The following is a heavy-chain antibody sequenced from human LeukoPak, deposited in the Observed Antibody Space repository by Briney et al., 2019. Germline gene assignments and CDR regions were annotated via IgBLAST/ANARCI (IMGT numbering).Heavy chain of an antibody. J-gene: IGHJ3*02. CDR2: ISYDGSNK. V-gene: IGHV3-30*18. D-gene: IGHD3-16*02. CDR1: GFTFSSYG. CDR3: AKGLVWGSYRPDAFDI. Sequence: GRSLRLSCAASGFTFSSYGMHWVRQAPGKGLEWVAVISYDGSNKYYADSVKGRFTISRDNSKNTLYLQMNSLRAEDAAVYYCAKGLVWGSYRPDAFDIWGQGTMVTVSS.